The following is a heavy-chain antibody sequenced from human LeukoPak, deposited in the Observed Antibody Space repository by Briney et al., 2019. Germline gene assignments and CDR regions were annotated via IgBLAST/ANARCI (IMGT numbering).Heavy chain of an antibody. Sequence: ASVKVSCKASGYTFISYGFSWVRQAPGHVLEWMGWITSYNGNTKYAHNFQGRVTMTTDTSTSTAYMELSSLRSEDTAVYYCATGRLVGTIPAEYFHRWGQGTLVTVSS. V-gene: IGHV1-18*01. D-gene: IGHD1-26*01. CDR1: GYTFISYG. CDR2: ITSYNGNT. J-gene: IGHJ1*01. CDR3: ATGRLVGTIPAEYFHR.